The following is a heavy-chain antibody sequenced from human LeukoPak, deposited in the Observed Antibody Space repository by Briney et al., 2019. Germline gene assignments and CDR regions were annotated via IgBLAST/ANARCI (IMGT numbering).Heavy chain of an antibody. D-gene: IGHD4-17*01. Sequence: GGSLRLSCAASGFTFSSYWMHWVRQAPGKGLGWVSAISGSGGSTYYADSVKGRFTISRDNSKNTLYLQMNSLRAEDTAVYYCAKDQTVTTRSRYFQHWGQGTLVTVSS. CDR3: AKDQTVTTRSRYFQH. V-gene: IGHV3-23*01. CDR2: ISGSGGST. J-gene: IGHJ1*01. CDR1: GFTFSSYW.